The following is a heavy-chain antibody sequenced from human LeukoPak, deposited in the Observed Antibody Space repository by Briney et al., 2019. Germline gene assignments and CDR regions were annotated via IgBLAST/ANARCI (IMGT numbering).Heavy chain of an antibody. CDR2: IYYSGST. V-gene: IGHV4-59*01. CDR1: GGSISSYY. Sequence: SETLSLSCTVSGGSISSYYWSWIRQPPGKGLEWIGYIYYSGSTNYNPSLKSRVTISVDTSKNQFSLKLSSVTAADTAVYYCARGGTVRNGMDVWGQGTTVTVSS. D-gene: IGHD1-26*01. CDR3: ARGGTVRNGMDV. J-gene: IGHJ6*02.